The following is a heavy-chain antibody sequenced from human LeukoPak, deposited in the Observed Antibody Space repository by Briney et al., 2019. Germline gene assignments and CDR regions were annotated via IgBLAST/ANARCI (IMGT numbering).Heavy chain of an antibody. Sequence: GGSLRLSCAASGFPFSSYGMHWVRQAPGKGLEWVSGISDSGGSTYYADSVKGRFTISRDNSKNTLYLQMNSLRAEDTAIYYCAKDRLSFDYWGQGTLVTVSS. V-gene: IGHV3-23*01. D-gene: IGHD2/OR15-2a*01. CDR3: AKDRLSFDY. CDR2: ISDSGGST. J-gene: IGHJ4*02. CDR1: GFPFSSYG.